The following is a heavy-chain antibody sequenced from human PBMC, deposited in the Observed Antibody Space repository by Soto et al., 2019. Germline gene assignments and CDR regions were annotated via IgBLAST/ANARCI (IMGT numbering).Heavy chain of an antibody. J-gene: IGHJ5*02. D-gene: IGHD6-25*01. CDR2: ISAYNGNT. CDR3: AGDSDNARMRLSRGGWFDP. CDR1: GYTFTSYG. V-gene: IGHV1-18*01. Sequence: QVQLVQSGAEVKKPGASVKVSCKASGYTFTSYGISWVRQAPGQGLEWMGWISAYNGNTNYAQKLQGRVTMTTDTSTSTAYMELRSLRSDDTAVYYCAGDSDNARMRLSRGGWFDPWGQGTLVTVSS.